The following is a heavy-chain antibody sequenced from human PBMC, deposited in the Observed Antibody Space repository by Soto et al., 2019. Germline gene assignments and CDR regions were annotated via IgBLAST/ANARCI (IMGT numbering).Heavy chain of an antibody. CDR3: ARARTSMIVVVTPDY. V-gene: IGHV1-3*01. D-gene: IGHD3-22*01. CDR2: INAGNGNT. Sequence: ASVKVSCKASGYTFTSYAMHWARQAPGQRLEWMGWINAGNGNTKYSQKFQGRVTITRDTSASTAYMELSSLRSEDTAVYYCARARTSMIVVVTPDYWGQGTLVTVSS. CDR1: GYTFTSYA. J-gene: IGHJ4*02.